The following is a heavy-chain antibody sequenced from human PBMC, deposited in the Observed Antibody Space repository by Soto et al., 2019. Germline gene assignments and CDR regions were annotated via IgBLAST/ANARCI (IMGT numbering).Heavy chain of an antibody. Sequence: EVQLLESGGGLVQPGGSLRLSCGASGFTLSSYAMSWVRQAPGEGPEWVSVISGSGGSTNYADSVKGRFTISRDNSKNTLYLQMNSLRAEDTAVYYCAKDLGGGFGELLAWGQGTLVTVSS. CDR1: GFTLSSYA. D-gene: IGHD3-10*01. J-gene: IGHJ4*02. CDR3: AKDLGGGFGELLA. CDR2: ISGSGGST. V-gene: IGHV3-23*01.